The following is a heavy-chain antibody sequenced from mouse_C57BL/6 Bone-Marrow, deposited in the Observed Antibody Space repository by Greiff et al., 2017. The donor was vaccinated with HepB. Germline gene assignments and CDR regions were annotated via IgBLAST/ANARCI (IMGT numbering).Heavy chain of an antibody. CDR3: ARGKGDY. Sequence: EVKLMESGGGLVKPGGSLKLSCAASGFTFSDYGMHWVRQAPEKGLEWVAYISSGISTIYYADTVKGRFTISRDNAKNTLFLQMTSLRSEDTAMYYCARGKGDYWGQGTTLTVSS. CDR2: ISSGISTI. CDR1: GFTFSDYG. V-gene: IGHV5-17*01. J-gene: IGHJ2*01. D-gene: IGHD1-3*01.